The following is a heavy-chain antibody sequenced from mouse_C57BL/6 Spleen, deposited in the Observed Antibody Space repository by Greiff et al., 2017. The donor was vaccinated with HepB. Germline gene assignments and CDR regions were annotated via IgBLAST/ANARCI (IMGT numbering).Heavy chain of an antibody. J-gene: IGHJ3*01. V-gene: IGHV1-64*01. D-gene: IGHD1-1*01. CDR3: ARSYGSSSFAY. CDR1: GYTFTSYW. Sequence: QVQLQQPGAELVKPGASVKLSCKASGYTFTSYWMHWVKQRPGQGLEWIGMIHPNSGSTNYKEKFKSKATLTVDKSSSTAYMQLSSLTSEDSAVYYCARSYGSSSFAYWGQGTLVTVSA. CDR2: IHPNSGST.